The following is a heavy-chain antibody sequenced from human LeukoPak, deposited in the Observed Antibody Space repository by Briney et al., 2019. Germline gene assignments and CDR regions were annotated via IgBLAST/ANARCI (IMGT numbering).Heavy chain of an antibody. D-gene: IGHD3-22*01. CDR3: ARVLGLGVVVVITDNWFDP. V-gene: IGHV1-2*06. Sequence: ASVKVSCKASGYTFTGYYMHWVRQAPGQGLEWMGRINPNSGGTNYAQKFQGRVTMTRDTSISTAYMELSRLRSDDTAVYYCARVLGLGVVVVITDNWFDPWGQGTLVTVSS. CDR2: INPNSGGT. CDR1: GYTFTGYY. J-gene: IGHJ5*02.